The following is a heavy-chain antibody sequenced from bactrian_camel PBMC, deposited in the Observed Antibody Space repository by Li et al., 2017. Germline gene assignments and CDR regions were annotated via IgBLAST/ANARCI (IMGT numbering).Heavy chain of an antibody. D-gene: IGHD3*01. CDR1: GGSYNNYRAYC. CDR3: AAKLPFECYVDSSGSDFDN. V-gene: IGHV3S40*01. Sequence: VQLVESGGGSVQAGGSLRISCEASGGSYNNYRAYCMGWFRQAPGKLREGVAAIYRGGRTTYYPDSVKGRFAISQDSAENTVYLQMTSLKPEDTAMYYCAAKLPFECYVDSSGSDFDNWGQGTQVTVS. J-gene: IGHJ6*01. CDR2: IYRGGRTT.